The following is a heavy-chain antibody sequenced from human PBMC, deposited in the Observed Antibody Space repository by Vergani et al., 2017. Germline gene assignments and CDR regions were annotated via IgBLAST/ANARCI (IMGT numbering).Heavy chain of an antibody. CDR3: TTDVGPTWGSFFDH. V-gene: IGHV3-15*01. J-gene: IGHJ4*02. Sequence: EVQLVESGGGLVKPGGSLRLSCAASAFSFTNTWMAWVRQAPGKGLEWVCHIKRNSDGGTTDYAPPVRGRFTISRDDSTSTLYLQMDSLKTEDSAIYYCTTDVGPTWGSFFDHGGQGSLVTVSS. CDR1: AFSFTNTW. D-gene: IGHD1-26*01. CDR2: IKRNSDGGTT.